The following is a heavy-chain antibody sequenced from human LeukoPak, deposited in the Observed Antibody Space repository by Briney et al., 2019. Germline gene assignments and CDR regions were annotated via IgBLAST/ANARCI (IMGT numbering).Heavy chain of an antibody. V-gene: IGHV4-4*02. D-gene: IGHD3-16*01. Sequence: SGTLSLTCAVSGDSMISTNWWSWVRPPPGKGLELIGEIYHTGSTNYNPSLKSRVTISVDTSKNQFSLKLSSVTAADTAVYYCARGDYVWGSYDYWGQGTLVTVSS. CDR1: GDSMISTNW. CDR2: IYHTGST. J-gene: IGHJ4*02. CDR3: ARGDYVWGSYDY.